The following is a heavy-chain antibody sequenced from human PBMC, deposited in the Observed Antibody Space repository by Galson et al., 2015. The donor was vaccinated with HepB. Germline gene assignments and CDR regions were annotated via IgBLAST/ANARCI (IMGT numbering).Heavy chain of an antibody. V-gene: IGHV1-46*03. CDR2: INPSGGST. Sequence: SVKVSCKASGYTFTSYYMHWVRQAPGQGLEWMGIINPSGGSTSYAQKFQGRVTMTRDTSTSTVYMGLSSLRSEDTAVYYCARVSRGYYYYYYMDVWGKGTTVTVSS. D-gene: IGHD2-2*01. CDR1: GYTFTSYY. J-gene: IGHJ6*03. CDR3: ARVSRGYYYYYYMDV.